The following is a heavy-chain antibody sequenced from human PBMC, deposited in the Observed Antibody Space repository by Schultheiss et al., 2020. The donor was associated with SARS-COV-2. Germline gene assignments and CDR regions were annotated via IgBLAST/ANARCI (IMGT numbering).Heavy chain of an antibody. CDR3: AREGYCSSTSCYFKVYGMDV. CDR2: ISGSGGGT. J-gene: IGHJ6*02. CDR1: GFTFSSYA. D-gene: IGHD2-2*01. Sequence: GGSLRLSCAASGFTFSSYAMSWVRQAPGKGLEWVSAISGSGGGTYYADSVKGRFTISRDNSKNTLYLQMNSLRAEDTAVYYCAREGYCSSTSCYFKVYGMDVWGQGTTVTVSS. V-gene: IGHV3-23*01.